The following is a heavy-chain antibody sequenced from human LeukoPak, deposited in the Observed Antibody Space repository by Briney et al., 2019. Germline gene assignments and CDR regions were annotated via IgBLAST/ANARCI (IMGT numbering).Heavy chain of an antibody. J-gene: IGHJ2*01. CDR2: LSGSGSST. D-gene: IGHD3-9*01. CDR1: GFTFSRYG. CDR3: ARTLSGNTGYIYWYFDL. Sequence: GRSLRLSCAASGFTFSRYGMHWVGQAPGKGLEWVSALSGSGSSTYYADSVKGRFTISRDNSKSTLYLQMNSLRAEDSAVYYCARTLSGNTGYIYWYFDLWGRGTLVTVSS. V-gene: IGHV3-23*01.